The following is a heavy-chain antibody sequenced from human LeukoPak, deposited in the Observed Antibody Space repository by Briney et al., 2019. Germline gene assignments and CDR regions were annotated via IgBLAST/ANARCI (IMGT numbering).Heavy chain of an antibody. J-gene: IGHJ3*02. CDR1: GFTFSNNA. V-gene: IGHV3-23*01. CDR2: IGSNSGNT. Sequence: GGSLRLSCAASGFTFSNNAMSWVRQAPGKGLEWVSTIGSNSGNTYYADSVKGRFTISRDTSKNMLFLQMDGLRADDTAVYFCAKDRASSGWYLWTHIDAFDIGGQGTTVTVSS. CDR3: AKDRASSGWYLWTHIDAFDI. D-gene: IGHD6-19*01.